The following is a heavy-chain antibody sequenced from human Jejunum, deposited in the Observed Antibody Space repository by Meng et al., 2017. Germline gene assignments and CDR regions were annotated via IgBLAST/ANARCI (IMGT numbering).Heavy chain of an antibody. CDR3: ASGQLVMGFDS. J-gene: IGHJ4*02. D-gene: IGHD6-6*01. V-gene: IGHV4-4*02. CDR1: GGSIGSDNW. CDR2: IYHSGST. Sequence: QVQVQVSGPGLVKPSATLSLTCAVSGGSIGSDNWWNWVRQPPGKGLAWIGEIYHSGSTNYNPSLKSRVTILVDKSKNQFSLKLTSVTAADTAVYYCASGQLVMGFDSWGQGTLVTVSS.